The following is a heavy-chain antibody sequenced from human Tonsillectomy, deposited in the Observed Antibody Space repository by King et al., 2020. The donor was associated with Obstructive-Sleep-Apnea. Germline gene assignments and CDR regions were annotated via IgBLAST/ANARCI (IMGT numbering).Heavy chain of an antibody. CDR2: ISYDGSNK. CDR1: GFTFSSYG. J-gene: IGHJ4*02. Sequence: VQLVESGGGVVQPGRSLRLSCAASGFTFSSYGMHWVRQAPGKGLEWVGVISYDGSNKYYADSVKGRFTISRDNSKNTLYLQMNSRSAEDTAVYYCAKGDGIAAAGTYDYWGQGTLVTVSS. CDR3: AKGDGIAAAGTYDY. V-gene: IGHV3-30*18. D-gene: IGHD6-13*01.